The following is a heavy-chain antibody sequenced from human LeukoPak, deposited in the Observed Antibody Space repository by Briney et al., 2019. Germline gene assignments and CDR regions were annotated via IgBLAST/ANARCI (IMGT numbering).Heavy chain of an antibody. CDR3: ATWGGGSSSWYVMDY. D-gene: IGHD6-13*01. CDR2: IYSAGST. Sequence: GGSLRLSCAASGFTVSSNYMSWVRQAPGKGLEWVSVIYSAGSTYYADSVKGRFTISRDNSKNTLYLQMNSLRAEDTAVCYCATWGGGSSSWYVMDYWGQGTLVTVSS. CDR1: GFTVSSNY. J-gene: IGHJ4*02. V-gene: IGHV3-53*01.